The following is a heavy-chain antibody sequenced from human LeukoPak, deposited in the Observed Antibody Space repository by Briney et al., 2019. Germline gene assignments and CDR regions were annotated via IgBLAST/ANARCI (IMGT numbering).Heavy chain of an antibody. V-gene: IGHV4-39*01. CDR2: IYYSGST. D-gene: IGHD2-21*02. Sequence: SETLSLTCTVSGGSISSSSYYWGWIRQPPGKGLEWIGSIYYSGSTYYNPSLKRRVTISVDTSKNQFSLKLSSVTAADTAVYYCARILLPAYCGGDCYSGWYFDLWGRGTLATVSS. J-gene: IGHJ2*01. CDR1: GGSISSSSYY. CDR3: ARILLPAYCGGDCYSGWYFDL.